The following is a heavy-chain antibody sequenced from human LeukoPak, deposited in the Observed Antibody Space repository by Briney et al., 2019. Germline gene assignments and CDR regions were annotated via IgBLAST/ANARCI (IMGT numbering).Heavy chain of an antibody. V-gene: IGHV4-39*01. D-gene: IGHD6-13*01. Sequence: PSETLSLTCTVSGGSTSSGSHYWGWIRQPPGKGLEWIGSIYYSGTTYYSPSLKSRVSISLDTSKDQFSLKLNSVTAADTAVYYCARQDLAVSGIDYXGQGXXVTV. J-gene: IGHJ4*02. CDR3: ARQDLAVSGIDY. CDR2: IYYSGTT. CDR1: GGSTSSGSHY.